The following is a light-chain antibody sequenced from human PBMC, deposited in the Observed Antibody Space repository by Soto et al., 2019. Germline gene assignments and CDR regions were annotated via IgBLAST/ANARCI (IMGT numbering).Light chain of an antibody. V-gene: IGLV2-11*01. CDR2: DVS. Sequence: QSALTQPRSVSGSPGQSVALSCTGTSSDVGGYNYVSWYQQHPGRAPKLMIYDVSERPSGVPDRFSGSKSGYTASLTISGLQAEDEADYYCCSFAGNNMVIFGGGTKLTVL. CDR3: CSFAGNNMVI. J-gene: IGLJ2*01. CDR1: SSDVGGYNY.